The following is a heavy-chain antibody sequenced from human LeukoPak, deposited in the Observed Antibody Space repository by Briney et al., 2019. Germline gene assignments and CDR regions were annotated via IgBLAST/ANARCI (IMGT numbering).Heavy chain of an antibody. V-gene: IGHV3-30*18. CDR1: GFTFSSYG. CDR3: AKSDYSSPYFDY. D-gene: IGHD6-13*01. Sequence: GGSLRLSCAASGFTFSSYGIHWVRQAPGKGLEWVAVISYDGSNTEYADSVRGRLTISRDNSKNTVFLQMNSLRVEDTAVYFCAKSDYSSPYFDYWGQGTLVTVSS. J-gene: IGHJ4*02. CDR2: ISYDGSNT.